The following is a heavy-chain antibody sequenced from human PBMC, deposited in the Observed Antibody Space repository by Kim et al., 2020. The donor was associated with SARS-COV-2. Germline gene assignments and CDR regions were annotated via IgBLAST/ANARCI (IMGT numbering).Heavy chain of an antibody. D-gene: IGHD3-9*01. Sequence: GGSLRLSCAASGFTFSSYGMHWVRQAPGKGLEWVAVIWYDGSNKYYADSVKGRFTISRDNSKNTLYLQMNSLRAEDTAVYYCAKDLLAGAPDWLLTTYYYYGMDVWGQGTTVTVSS. CDR3: AKDLLAGAPDWLLTTYYYYGMDV. CDR1: GFTFSSYG. CDR2: IWYDGSNK. V-gene: IGHV3-33*06. J-gene: IGHJ6*02.